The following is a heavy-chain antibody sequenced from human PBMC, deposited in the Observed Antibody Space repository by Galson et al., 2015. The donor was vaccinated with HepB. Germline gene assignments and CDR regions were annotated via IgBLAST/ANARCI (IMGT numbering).Heavy chain of an antibody. V-gene: IGHV3-21*01. CDR1: GFTFSSYS. Sequence: SLRLSCAASGFTFSSYSMNWVRQAPGKGLEWVSCISSSSNYIYYADSVKGRFTISRDNAKNSLYLQMNSLRAEDTAVYYCARDAEIIVGAMRYYYGMDVWGPGTTVTVSS. CDR3: ARDAEIIVGAMRYYYGMDV. CDR2: ISSSSNYI. J-gene: IGHJ6*02. D-gene: IGHD1-26*01.